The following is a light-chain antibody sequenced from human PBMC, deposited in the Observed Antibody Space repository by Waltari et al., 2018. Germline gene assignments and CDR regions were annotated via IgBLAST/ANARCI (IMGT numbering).Light chain of an antibody. V-gene: IGLV3-19*01. Sequence: SSELTQDPAVSVALGQTVKITCQGDSLRSFFASRYQQKPGQAPLLVLFAENSRPPGIPDRFSGSSSRDKAYLTITGAQAEDEADYYCKSRDSTGAFVLFGGGTKLTVL. CDR2: AEN. CDR3: KSRDSTGAFVL. J-gene: IGLJ2*01. CDR1: SLRSFF.